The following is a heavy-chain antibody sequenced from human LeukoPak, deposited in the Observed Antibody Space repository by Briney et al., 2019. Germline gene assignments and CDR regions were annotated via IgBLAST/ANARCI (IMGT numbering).Heavy chain of an antibody. Sequence: GGSLRLSCAASGFTFSSYGMHWVRQAPGKGLEWVAVISYDGSNKYYADSVKGRFTISRDNSKNTLYLQMNSLRAEDTAVYYCAKDGPLSFTSCPDYWGQGTLVTVSS. J-gene: IGHJ4*02. D-gene: IGHD2-2*01. CDR3: AKDGPLSFTSCPDY. CDR1: GFTFSSYG. V-gene: IGHV3-30*18. CDR2: ISYDGSNK.